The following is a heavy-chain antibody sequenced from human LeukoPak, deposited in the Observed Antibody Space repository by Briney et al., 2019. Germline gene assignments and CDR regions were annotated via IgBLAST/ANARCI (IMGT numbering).Heavy chain of an antibody. CDR2: ISGSGGST. Sequence: GRSLRLSCAASGFTFSSYAMSWVRQAPGKGLEWVSAISGSGGSTYYADSVKGRFTISRDNSKNTLYLQMNSLRAEDTAVYYCAKDLGEGYSYGYDYWGQGTLVTVSS. CDR3: AKDLGEGYSYGYDY. J-gene: IGHJ4*02. CDR1: GFTFSSYA. V-gene: IGHV3-23*01. D-gene: IGHD5-18*01.